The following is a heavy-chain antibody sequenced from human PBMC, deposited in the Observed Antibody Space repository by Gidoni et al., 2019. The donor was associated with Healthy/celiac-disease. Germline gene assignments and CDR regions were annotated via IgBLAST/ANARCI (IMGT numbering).Heavy chain of an antibody. Sequence: QVQLVQSGAEVKKPGSSVKVSCNASGGTFSSYAISWVRQAPGQGLEWMGGIIPIFGTANYAQKFQGRVTITADESTSTAYMELSSLRSEDTAVYYCARDPGLSGSYPGHYYHYMDVWGKGTTVTVSS. D-gene: IGHD1-26*01. V-gene: IGHV1-69*01. J-gene: IGHJ6*03. CDR1: GGTFSSYA. CDR2: IIPIFGTA. CDR3: ARDPGLSGSYPGHYYHYMDV.